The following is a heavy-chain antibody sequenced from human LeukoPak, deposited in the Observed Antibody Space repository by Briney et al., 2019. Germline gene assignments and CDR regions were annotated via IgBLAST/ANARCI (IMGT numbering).Heavy chain of an antibody. V-gene: IGHV4-38-2*02. CDR3: ARADYSSTWSHDYYYMDV. Sequence: SETLSLTCTVSGYSISSGYYWGWIRQPPGKGLEWIGSIYHSGSTYYNPSLKSRVSISVDTSKNQFSLKLSSVTAADTAVYYCARADYSSTWSHDYYYMDVWGKGTTVTVSS. CDR1: GYSISSGYY. CDR2: IYHSGST. D-gene: IGHD6-13*01. J-gene: IGHJ6*03.